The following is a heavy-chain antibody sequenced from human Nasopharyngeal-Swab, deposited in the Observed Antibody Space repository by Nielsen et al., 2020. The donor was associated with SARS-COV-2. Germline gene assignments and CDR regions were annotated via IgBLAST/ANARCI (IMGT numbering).Heavy chain of an antibody. V-gene: IGHV4-4*02. CDR3: ARAGPPYRSGGSCYYFDY. CDR2: FYHSGST. Sequence: SETLSLTCAVSVGSISSSNWLSCFRQPPGKGLEWIGEFYHSGSTNYNPSLKSRVTISVDKSKNQFSLKLSSVTAADTAVYYCARAGPPYRSGGSCYYFDYWGQGTLVTVSS. CDR1: VGSISSSNW. J-gene: IGHJ4*02. D-gene: IGHD2-15*01.